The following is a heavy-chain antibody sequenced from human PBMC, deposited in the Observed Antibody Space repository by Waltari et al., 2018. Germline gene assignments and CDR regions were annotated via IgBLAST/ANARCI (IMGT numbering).Heavy chain of an antibody. CDR3: ARELVVVVAHLVWYYYGMDV. CDR1: GGSFSGYY. V-gene: IGHV4-34*01. D-gene: IGHD2-15*01. Sequence: QVQLQQWGAGLLKPSETLSLTCAVYGGSFSGYYWSWIRQPPGKGLEWIGEINHSGSTNYNPSLKSRVTISVDTSKNQFSLKLSSVTAADTAVYYCARELVVVVAHLVWYYYGMDVWGQGTTVTVSS. CDR2: INHSGST. J-gene: IGHJ6*02.